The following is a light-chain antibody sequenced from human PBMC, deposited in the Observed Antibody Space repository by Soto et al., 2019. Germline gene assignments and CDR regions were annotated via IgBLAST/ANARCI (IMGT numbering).Light chain of an antibody. CDR2: EVS. V-gene: IGLV2-23*02. CDR3: CSYAGSSTLV. Sequence: QSALTRPASVSGSPGQSITISCTGTSSDVGSYNFVSWYQQHPGKAPKLMIYEVSKRPSWVSNRFSGSKSGNTASLTISGLQAEDEADYYCCSYAGSSTLVFGGGTKLTVL. J-gene: IGLJ2*01. CDR1: SSDVGSYNF.